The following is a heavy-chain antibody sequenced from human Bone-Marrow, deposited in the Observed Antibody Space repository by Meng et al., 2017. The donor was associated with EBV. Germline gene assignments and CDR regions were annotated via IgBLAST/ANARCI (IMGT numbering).Heavy chain of an antibody. Sequence: QVHLVQSGSELNKPGASGKVSCKASGYTLTTYPMNWVRQAPGQGLEWMGWINTNTGNPMYAQGFTGRFVFSLDTSVNTAYLQISSLKAEDTAVYYCARGVLGMVYYFDYWGQGTLVTVSS. CDR1: GYTLTTYP. V-gene: IGHV7-4-1*02. CDR2: INTNTGNP. CDR3: ARGVLGMVYYFDY. D-gene: IGHD3-10*01. J-gene: IGHJ4*02.